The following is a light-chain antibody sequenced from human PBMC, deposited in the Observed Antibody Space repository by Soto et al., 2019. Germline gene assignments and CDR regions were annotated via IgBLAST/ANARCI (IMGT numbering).Light chain of an antibody. CDR2: EDN. V-gene: IGLV6-57*01. CDR1: SGSIGSSY. CDR3: QSYDTSNPLV. Sequence: FMLTQPHSVSESPGKTVTISCTRSSGSIGSSYVQWYQQRPGSSPTTVIFEDNQRPTGVPVRFSGSIDSSSNSASLVISGLRTEDEDDYYCQSYDTSNPLVFGGGTKLTVL. J-gene: IGLJ3*02.